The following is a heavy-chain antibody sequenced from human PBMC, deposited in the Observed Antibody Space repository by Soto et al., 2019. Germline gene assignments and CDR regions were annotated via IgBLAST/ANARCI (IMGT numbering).Heavy chain of an antibody. Sequence: SGSLRLSCVASGFTFSSNWMSWVRQAPFKGLEWVSNIKRYGSEEYYLDSGQGGFTISRDNFQNSLFLQMNNLGADDTSGCYCVRGVDDEDGAAAPCFLFENWGQASPVTVTS. J-gene: IGHJ4*02. V-gene: IGHV3-7*01. CDR2: IKRYGSEE. CDR1: GFTFSSNW. D-gene: IGHD6-25*01. CDR3: VRGVDDEDGAAAPCFLFEN.